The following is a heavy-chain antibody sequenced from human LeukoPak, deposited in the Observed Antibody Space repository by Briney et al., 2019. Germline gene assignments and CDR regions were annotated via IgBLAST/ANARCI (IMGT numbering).Heavy chain of an antibody. CDR1: GFTFSSYR. CDR2: ISSSSSTI. J-gene: IGHJ3*02. D-gene: IGHD6-19*01. V-gene: IGHV3-48*01. CDR3: ARDQKQWLADAFDI. Sequence: PGGSLRLSCAASGFTFSSYRMNWVRQAPGKGLEWVSYISSSSSTIYYADSVKGRFTISRDNAKNSLYLQMNSLRAEDTAVYYCARDQKQWLADAFDIWGQGTMVTVSS.